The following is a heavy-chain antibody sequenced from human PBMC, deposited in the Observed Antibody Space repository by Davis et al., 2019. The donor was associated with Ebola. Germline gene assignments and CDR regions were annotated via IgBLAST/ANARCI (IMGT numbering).Heavy chain of an antibody. D-gene: IGHD6-6*01. CDR1: GYSFTSYW. V-gene: IGHV5-51*01. CDR3: ARMGWDSSSSVDY. CDR2: IYPGDSET. Sequence: KVSCKGSGYSFTSYWIAWVPQMPGKGLECMGIIYPGDSETRYSPSFQGQVTISADKSITTAYLQWSSLKASDTAMYYCARMGWDSSSSVDYWGQGTLVTVSS. J-gene: IGHJ4*02.